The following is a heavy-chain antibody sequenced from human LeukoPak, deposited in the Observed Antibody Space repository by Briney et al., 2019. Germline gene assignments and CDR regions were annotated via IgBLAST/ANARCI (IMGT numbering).Heavy chain of an antibody. Sequence: GSLRLSCTASGFAFDEHGMSWVRQVPGKGLEWVSGINWSGGSTGYADPLRGRFTISRDNAKNSLYLQTDSLRAEDTALYYCARAPITSPFYFDYWGQGTLVTVSS. D-gene: IGHD2-2*01. CDR3: ARAPITSPFYFDY. J-gene: IGHJ4*02. V-gene: IGHV3-20*04. CDR2: INWSGGST. CDR1: GFAFDEHG.